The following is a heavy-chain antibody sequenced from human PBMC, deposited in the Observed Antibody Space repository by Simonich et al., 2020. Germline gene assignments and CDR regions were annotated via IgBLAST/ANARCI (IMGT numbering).Heavy chain of an antibody. J-gene: IGHJ6*04. V-gene: IGHV3-33*01. CDR3: ARDRCTNGVCLDV. CDR1: GFTFSSDG. D-gene: IGHD2-8*01. CDR2: NWQNGSTK. Sequence: QVKLVESGGGVVQPGRCLRLACAASGFTFSSDGMHWVRQALGKGLDLVAVNWQNGSTKYYADSVKGRFTISRDNSKNTLYLQMNILRAEDTAVYYCARDRCTNGVCLDVWGKGTTVTVSS.